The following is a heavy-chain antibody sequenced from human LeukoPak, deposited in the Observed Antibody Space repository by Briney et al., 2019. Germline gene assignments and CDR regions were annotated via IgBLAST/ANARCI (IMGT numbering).Heavy chain of an antibody. V-gene: IGHV3-7*01. J-gene: IGHJ3*02. Sequence: PGGSLRLSCAASGFTFGTYWMTWVRQAPGKGLEWVANIKQDGGTKNYVDSVKGRFTISRDNAKNLLYLQMNSLRAEDMAVYYCSRDQDVVAVPGVLQYDAFDIWGQGTMVTVSS. CDR2: IKQDGGTK. D-gene: IGHD2-2*01. CDR3: SRDQDVVAVPGVLQYDAFDI. CDR1: GFTFGTYW.